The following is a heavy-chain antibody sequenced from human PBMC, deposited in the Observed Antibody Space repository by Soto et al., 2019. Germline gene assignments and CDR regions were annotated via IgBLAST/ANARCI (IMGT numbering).Heavy chain of an antibody. V-gene: IGHV1-18*01. J-gene: IGHJ6*02. D-gene: IGHD3-3*01. CDR2: ISAYNGNT. CDR3: ARGFSHYYYGMDV. CDR1: GYTFSSYA. Sequence: GASVKVSCKASGYTFSSYAISWVRQAPGQGLEWMGWISAYNGNTNYAQKLQGRVTMTTDTSTSTAYVELRSLRSDDTAVYYCARGFSHYYYGMDVWGQGTTVTVSS.